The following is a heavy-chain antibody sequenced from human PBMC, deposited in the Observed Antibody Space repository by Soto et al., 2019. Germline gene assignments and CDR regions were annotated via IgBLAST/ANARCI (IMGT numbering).Heavy chain of an antibody. CDR3: ARAPLCGYSGYGDY. D-gene: IGHD5-12*01. CDR2: ISYDGSNK. Sequence: QVQLVESGGGVVQPGRSLRLSCAASGFTFSSYAMHWVRQAAGKGLEWVAVISYDGSNKYYADSVKGRFTISRDNSKNTLYLQMNSLRAEDTAVYYCARAPLCGYSGYGDYWGQGTLVTVSS. V-gene: IGHV3-30-3*01. CDR1: GFTFSSYA. J-gene: IGHJ4*02.